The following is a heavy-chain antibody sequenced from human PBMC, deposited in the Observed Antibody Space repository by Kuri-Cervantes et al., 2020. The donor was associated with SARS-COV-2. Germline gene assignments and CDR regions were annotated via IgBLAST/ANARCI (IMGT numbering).Heavy chain of an antibody. J-gene: IGHJ6*03. CDR3: AKGGYPNWDHYYYMDV. CDR1: GFTFSSYA. V-gene: IGHV3-23*01. D-gene: IGHD7-27*01. Sequence: GESLKISCAASGFTFSSYAMSWVRQAPGKGLEWVSAISGSGGSTYYADSVKGRFTISRDNSKNTLYLQMNSLRAEDTAVYYCAKGGYPNWDHYYYMDVWGKGTTVTVSS. CDR2: ISGSGGST.